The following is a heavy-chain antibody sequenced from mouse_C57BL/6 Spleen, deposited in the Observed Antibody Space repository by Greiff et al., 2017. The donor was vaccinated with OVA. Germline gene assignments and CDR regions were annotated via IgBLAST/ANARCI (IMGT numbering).Heavy chain of an antibody. CDR3: TTGTNYYFDY. CDR1: GYTFTDYE. CDR2: IDPETGGT. V-gene: IGHV1-15*01. D-gene: IGHD4-1*01. J-gene: IGHJ2*01. Sequence: QVHVKQSGAELVRPGASVTLSCKASGYTFTDYEMHWVKQTPVHGLEWIGAIDPETGGTAYNQKFKGKAILTADKSSSTAYMELRSLTSEDSAVYYCTTGTNYYFDYWGQGTTLTVSS.